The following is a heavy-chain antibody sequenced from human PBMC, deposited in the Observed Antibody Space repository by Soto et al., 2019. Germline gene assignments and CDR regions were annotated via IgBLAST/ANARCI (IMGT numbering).Heavy chain of an antibody. CDR2: MSPHSGNT. V-gene: IGHV1-8*02. CDR1: GYTFTTYD. CDR3: ARSPPEHHFDY. Sequence: ASVKVSCKASGYTFTTYDINWVRQAPGQGLEWMGWMSPHSGNTGYAQKFQGRVTMTRDTSISTAYMELSSLRSEDTAVYYCARSPPEHHFDYWGQGTLVTVS. J-gene: IGHJ4*02.